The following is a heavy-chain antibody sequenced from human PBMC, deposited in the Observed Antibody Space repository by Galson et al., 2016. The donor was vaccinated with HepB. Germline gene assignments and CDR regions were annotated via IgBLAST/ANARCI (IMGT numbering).Heavy chain of an antibody. CDR1: GDSIISSHW. Sequence: SETLSLTCAVSGDSIISSHWWSWVRQAPTKGLEWIGETSQSGTTYYSPSHRNRASILLDRSQNQHSLELNSLTDADTAVYYCARHIAVAGTRGFDSWGPGTLVTVSS. V-gene: IGHV4/OR15-8*02. CDR2: TSQSGTT. CDR3: ARHIAVAGTRGFDS. D-gene: IGHD6-19*01. J-gene: IGHJ5*01.